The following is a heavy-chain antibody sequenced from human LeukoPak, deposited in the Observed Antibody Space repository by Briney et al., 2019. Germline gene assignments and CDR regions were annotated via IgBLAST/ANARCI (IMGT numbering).Heavy chain of an antibody. Sequence: SETLSLTCTVSDGSISTYYWSWIRQPPGKGLEWIGYIYYTGSTNYNPSLQSRVTISVDTSKNQFSLKLSSVTAADTAMYYCARASSGYSLFDYWGQGTLVTVSS. D-gene: IGHD3-22*01. CDR3: ARASSGYSLFDY. CDR2: IYYTGST. CDR1: DGSISTYY. V-gene: IGHV4-59*01. J-gene: IGHJ4*02.